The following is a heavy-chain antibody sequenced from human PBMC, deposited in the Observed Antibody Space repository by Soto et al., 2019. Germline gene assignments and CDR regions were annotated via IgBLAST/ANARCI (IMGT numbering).Heavy chain of an antibody. J-gene: IGHJ6*02. Sequence: QVQLVESGGGLVKPGGSLRLSCAASGFTFSDYYMSWIRQAPGKGLEWVSYISSSGSVIYYADSVKGRFTISRDNAKNSLKLKMNSQRAEATAVDYCARGAQQLHGMDVWGQGTTVTVSS. CDR1: GFTFSDYY. D-gene: IGHD6-13*01. CDR2: ISSSGSVI. V-gene: IGHV3-11*01. CDR3: ARGAQQLHGMDV.